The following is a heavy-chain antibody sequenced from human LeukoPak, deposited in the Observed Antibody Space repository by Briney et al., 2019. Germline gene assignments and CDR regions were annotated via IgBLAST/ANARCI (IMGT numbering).Heavy chain of an antibody. D-gene: IGHD2-21*02. CDR1: GGSFSGYC. Sequence: PSETLSLTCAVYGGSFSGYCWSWIRQPPGKGLEWIGEINHSGSTNYNPSLKSRVTISVDTSKNQFSLKLSSVTAADTAVYYCARAHHHCGGDCYNLRPFDYWGQGTLVTVSS. V-gene: IGHV4-34*01. CDR3: ARAHHHCGGDCYNLRPFDY. CDR2: INHSGST. J-gene: IGHJ4*02.